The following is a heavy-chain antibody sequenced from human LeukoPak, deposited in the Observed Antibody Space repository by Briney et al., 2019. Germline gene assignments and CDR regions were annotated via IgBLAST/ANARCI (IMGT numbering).Heavy chain of an antibody. V-gene: IGHV3-7*01. D-gene: IGHD2-15*01. CDR2: IKQDGSEK. J-gene: IGHJ4*02. CDR3: ARDCGGSGDC. Sequence: GGSLRLSCAASGFTFSRYWMSWVRQAPGKGLEWVANIKQDGSEKYYVDSVKGRFTISSDNAKNSLYLQMNSLRAEDTAVYYCARDCGGSGDCWGRGTPVTVSS. CDR1: GFTFSRYW.